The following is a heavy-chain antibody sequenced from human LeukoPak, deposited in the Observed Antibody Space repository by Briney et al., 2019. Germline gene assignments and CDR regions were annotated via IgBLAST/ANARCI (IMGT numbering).Heavy chain of an antibody. CDR2: ISSNGGST. J-gene: IGHJ4*02. CDR1: GFTFSVSV. D-gene: IGHD3-10*01. Sequence: AGSLRLSCAASGFTFSVSVMHWVRQAPGKGLEYVSVISSNGGSTSYANSVKGRFTISRDNSKNTLYLQMGSLRAEDMAVYYCARDLSGGGLDYWGQGTLVTVSS. V-gene: IGHV3-64*01. CDR3: ARDLSGGGLDY.